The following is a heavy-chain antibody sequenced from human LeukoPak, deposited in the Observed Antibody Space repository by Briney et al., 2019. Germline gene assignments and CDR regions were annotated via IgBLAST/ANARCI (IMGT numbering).Heavy chain of an antibody. D-gene: IGHD5-24*01. J-gene: IGHJ4*02. CDR2: IYTSGST. Sequence: TPSETLSLTCAVYGDSISSGTCYWSWIRQPPGKGLEWIGRIYTSGSTNYNPSLKSRVTISVDTSKNQFSLKLSSVTAADTAVYYCARAKRWLPFDYWGQGILVTVSS. V-gene: IGHV4-61*02. CDR1: GDSISSGTCY. CDR3: ARAKRWLPFDY.